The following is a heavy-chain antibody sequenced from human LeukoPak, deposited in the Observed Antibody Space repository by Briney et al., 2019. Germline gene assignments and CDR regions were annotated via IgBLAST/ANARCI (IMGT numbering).Heavy chain of an antibody. D-gene: IGHD6-19*01. CDR3: AKGRTEGGTLALDY. V-gene: IGHV3-23*01. Sequence: PGRSLRLSCAASGFTFSNYAMHWVRQAPGKGLEWVSGISGSGGNTYYTDSVRGRLSISRDNSKNTLYLQVNSLRAEDTAVYYCAKGRTEGGTLALDYWGQGTLVTVSS. J-gene: IGHJ4*02. CDR1: GFTFSNYA. CDR2: ISGSGGNT.